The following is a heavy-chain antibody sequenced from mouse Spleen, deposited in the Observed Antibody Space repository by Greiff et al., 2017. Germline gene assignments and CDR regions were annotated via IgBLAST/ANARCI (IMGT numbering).Heavy chain of an antibody. V-gene: IGHV1-55*01. Sequence: QVQLQQSGAELVKPGASVKMSCKASGYTFTSYWITWVKQRPGQGLEWIGDIYPGSGSTNYNEKFKSKATLTVDTSSSTAYMQLSSLTSEDSAVYYCAISGSSYDYAMDYWGQGTSVTVSS. D-gene: IGHD1-1*01. CDR2: IYPGSGST. CDR3: AISGSSYDYAMDY. CDR1: GYTFTSYW. J-gene: IGHJ4*01.